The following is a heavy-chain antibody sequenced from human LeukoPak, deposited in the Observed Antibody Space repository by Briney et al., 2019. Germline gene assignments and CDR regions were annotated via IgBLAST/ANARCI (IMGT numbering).Heavy chain of an antibody. CDR3: AKDLMTGTLGYFDS. CDR1: GFTFSTYA. J-gene: IGHJ4*02. V-gene: IGHV3-23*01. Sequence: PGGSLRLSCAASGFTFSTYALSWVRQAPGKGLEWVSGINSGSGTHYAASVKGRFTISRGNSKNTLFLQMNSLRAEDTAVYDCAKDLMTGTLGYFDSWGQGTLVTVSS. CDR2: INSGSGT. D-gene: IGHD3-9*01.